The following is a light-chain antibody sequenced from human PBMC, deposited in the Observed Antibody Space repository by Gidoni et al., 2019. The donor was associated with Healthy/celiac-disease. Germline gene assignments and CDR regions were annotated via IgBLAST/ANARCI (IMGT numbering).Light chain of an antibody. Sequence: EILLTPSPATLSLPPAVCATLTCRARQSVGSYLAWYQQHPGQAPRLLIYDASNRATGIPARFSGSGSGTDFTLTISSREPEDFAVYYCQQRGNWPLYTFGQGTKLEIK. CDR2: DAS. CDR3: QQRGNWPLYT. J-gene: IGKJ2*01. CDR1: QSVGSY. V-gene: IGKV3-11*01.